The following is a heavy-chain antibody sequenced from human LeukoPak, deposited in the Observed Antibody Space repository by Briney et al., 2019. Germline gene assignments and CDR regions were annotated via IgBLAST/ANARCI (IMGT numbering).Heavy chain of an antibody. CDR1: GFTFTSYW. D-gene: IGHD3-22*01. Sequence: GGSLRLSCAASGFTFTSYWMSWVRQAPGKGLEWVANIKQDGSEKYYVDSVKGRFTISRDNAKNSLYLQMNSLRAEDTAVYYFARRRYYYDSSGYYYQTYYFDYWGQGTLVTVSS. V-gene: IGHV3-7*01. J-gene: IGHJ4*02. CDR2: IKQDGSEK. CDR3: ARRRYYYDSSGYYYQTYYFDY.